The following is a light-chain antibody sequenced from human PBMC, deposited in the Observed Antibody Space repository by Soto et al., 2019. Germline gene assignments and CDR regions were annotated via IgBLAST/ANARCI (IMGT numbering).Light chain of an antibody. J-gene: IGKJ1*01. V-gene: IGKV1-5*03. CDR2: KAS. CDR1: QTISSW. Sequence: DIQMTQSPSTLSGSVGDRVTITCRASQTISSWLAWYQQKPGKAPKLLIYKASTLKSGVTSGFSGSGSGTEFTLTISSLQPDDVASYYCQHYNSYSEAFGQGTKVELK. CDR3: QHYNSYSEA.